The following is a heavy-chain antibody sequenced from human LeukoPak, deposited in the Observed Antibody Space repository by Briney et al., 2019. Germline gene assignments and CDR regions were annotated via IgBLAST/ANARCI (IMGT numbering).Heavy chain of an antibody. Sequence: PSETLSLTCTVSGGSISSYYWSWIRQPPVKGLEWIGYIYYSGSTNYNPSLKSRVTISVDTSKNQFSLKLSSVTAADTAVYYCARREDGYSPFDYWGQGTLVTVSS. V-gene: IGHV4-59*08. CDR2: IYYSGST. CDR1: GGSISSYY. J-gene: IGHJ4*02. CDR3: ARREDGYSPFDY. D-gene: IGHD5-24*01.